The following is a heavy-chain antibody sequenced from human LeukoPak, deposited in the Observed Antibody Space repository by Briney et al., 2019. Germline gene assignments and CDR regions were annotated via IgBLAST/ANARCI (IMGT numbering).Heavy chain of an antibody. CDR2: IIPIFGTA. CDR1: GGTFSRYA. J-gene: IGHJ4*02. CDR3: ARDVSLYDSSGYYYLW. V-gene: IGHV1-69*13. Sequence: GASVKVSCKASGGTFSRYAISWVRQAPGQRLEWMGGIIPIFGTANYAQKFHGRVTITADESSSTAYMELSSLRSEDTVVYYCARDVSLYDSSGYYYLWWGQGTLVTVSS. D-gene: IGHD3-22*01.